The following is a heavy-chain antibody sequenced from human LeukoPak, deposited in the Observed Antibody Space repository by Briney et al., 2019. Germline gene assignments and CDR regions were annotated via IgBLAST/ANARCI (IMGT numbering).Heavy chain of an antibody. CDR3: ARAKYCSSTSCYGNDY. V-gene: IGHV3-21*01. Sequence: GGSLRLSCAASGFTFTPYNMNWVRQAPGKGLEWVSSISSSSTYIFYADSVKGRFTISRDNAKNSLSLQMISLRAEDTAVYYCARAKYCSSTSCYGNDYWGQGTLVTVSS. J-gene: IGHJ4*02. CDR1: GFTFTPYN. D-gene: IGHD2-2*01. CDR2: ISSSSTYI.